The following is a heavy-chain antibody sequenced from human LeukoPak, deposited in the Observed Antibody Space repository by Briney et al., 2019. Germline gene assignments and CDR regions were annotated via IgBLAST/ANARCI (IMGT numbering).Heavy chain of an antibody. D-gene: IGHD5-18*01. J-gene: IGHJ4*02. CDR1: GDSVSSNSAA. Sequence: SQTLSLTCAISGDSVSSNSAAWNWLRQSPSRGLEWLGRTYYRSKWYNDYAVSVKSRITINPDTSKNQFSLQLNSVTPEDTAVYYCARAGYSYGSRTNYYFDYWGQGTLVTVSS. CDR2: TYYRSKWYN. V-gene: IGHV6-1*01. CDR3: ARAGYSYGSRTNYYFDY.